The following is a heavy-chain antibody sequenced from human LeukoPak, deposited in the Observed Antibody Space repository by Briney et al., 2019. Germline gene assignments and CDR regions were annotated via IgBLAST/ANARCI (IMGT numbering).Heavy chain of an antibody. Sequence: GSSVKVSCKASGGTFSSYAISWVRQAAGQGLEWMGGIIPIFGTANYAQKFQGRVTITTDESTSTAYMELSSLRSEDTAVYYCARGPSVVTAPFDYWGQGTLVTVSS. V-gene: IGHV1-69*05. CDR3: ARGPSVVTAPFDY. CDR1: GGTFSSYA. D-gene: IGHD2-21*02. J-gene: IGHJ4*02. CDR2: IIPIFGTA.